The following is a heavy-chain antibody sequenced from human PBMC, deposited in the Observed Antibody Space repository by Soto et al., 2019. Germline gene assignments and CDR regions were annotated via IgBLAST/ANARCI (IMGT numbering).Heavy chain of an antibody. CDR3: ARARYDSGGYDAFDI. Sequence: GGSLRLSCAASGFTFSNYGMHWVRQAPGKGLEWVTVIWYDASNKYYVDSVKGRFTISRDNSENMLYLQMSSLRAEDTAVYYCARARYDSGGYDAFDIWGQGTMVTVSS. J-gene: IGHJ3*02. V-gene: IGHV3-33*01. CDR2: IWYDASNK. CDR1: GFTFSNYG. D-gene: IGHD3-22*01.